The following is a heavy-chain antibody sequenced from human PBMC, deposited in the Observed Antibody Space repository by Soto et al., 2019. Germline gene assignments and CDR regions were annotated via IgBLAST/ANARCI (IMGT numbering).Heavy chain of an antibody. D-gene: IGHD6-19*01. Sequence: LSLTCTVSGGSISNYYWSWIRQPPGKGLEWIASIHYSGRTNYNPSLKSRVTVSVDTSKNQFSLKLSSVTAADTAVYYCAGSTGWYWFDPWGQGTLVTVSS. J-gene: IGHJ5*02. CDR1: GGSISNYY. V-gene: IGHV4-59*08. CDR2: IHYSGRT. CDR3: AGSTGWYWFDP.